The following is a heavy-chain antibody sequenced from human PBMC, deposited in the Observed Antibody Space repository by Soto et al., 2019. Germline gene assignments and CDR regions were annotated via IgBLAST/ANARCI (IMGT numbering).Heavy chain of an antibody. CDR1: GFTFSSYS. CDR3: ARMGSQRYYYYGMDV. J-gene: IGHJ6*02. V-gene: IGHV3-21*01. Sequence: EVQLVASGGGLVKPGGSLRLSCAASGFTFSSYSMNWVRQAPGKGLEWVSSISSSSSYIDYADSVKGRFTISSDNAKNSLYLQMNRLRAEDTAVYYCARMGSQRYYYYGMDVGGQGTTVTVSS. D-gene: IGHD6-25*01. CDR2: ISSSSSYI.